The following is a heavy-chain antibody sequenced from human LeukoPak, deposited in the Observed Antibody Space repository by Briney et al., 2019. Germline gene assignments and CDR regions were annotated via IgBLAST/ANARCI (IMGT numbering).Heavy chain of an antibody. CDR2: MYTSGST. CDR1: GGSISSGSYY. V-gene: IGHV4-61*02. J-gene: IGHJ5*02. Sequence: SETLSLTCTVSGGSISSGSYYWSWIRRPAGKGLEWIGRMYTSGSTNYNPSLKSRVTISVDTSKNQFSLKLSSVTAADTAVYHCARDVSADYDFWSGYPKNWFDPWGQGTLVTVSS. CDR3: ARDVSADYDFWSGYPKNWFDP. D-gene: IGHD3-3*01.